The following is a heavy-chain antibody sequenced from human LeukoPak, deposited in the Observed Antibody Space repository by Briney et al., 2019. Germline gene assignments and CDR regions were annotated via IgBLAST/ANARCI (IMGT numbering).Heavy chain of an antibody. Sequence: PGGSLRLSCAASGFTFSSYSMNWVRQAPGKGLEWVSSISSSSSYIYYADSVKGRFTISRGNAKNSLYLQMNSLRAEDTAVYYCASYCSGGSCYVRLHDYWGQGTLVTVSS. CDR3: ASYCSGGSCYVRLHDY. CDR1: GFTFSSYS. V-gene: IGHV3-21*01. J-gene: IGHJ4*02. D-gene: IGHD2-15*01. CDR2: ISSSSSYI.